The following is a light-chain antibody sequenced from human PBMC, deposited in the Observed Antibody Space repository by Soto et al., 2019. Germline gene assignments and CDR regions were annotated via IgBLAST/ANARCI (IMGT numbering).Light chain of an antibody. Sequence: EIVLTQSPATLSLSPGERATLSCRASQSVSDDLAWYQQQPGQAPRLLMYDASKRATDIPARFSGSGSGTDFTLTISNLEPEDFAVYYCQQRTNWPLTFGGGTKVEIK. CDR3: QQRTNWPLT. V-gene: IGKV3-11*01. CDR1: QSVSDD. J-gene: IGKJ4*01. CDR2: DAS.